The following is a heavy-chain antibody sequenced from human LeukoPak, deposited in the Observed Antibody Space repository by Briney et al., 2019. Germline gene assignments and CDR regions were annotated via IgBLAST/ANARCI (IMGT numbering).Heavy chain of an antibody. D-gene: IGHD2-21*01. Sequence: GASVKVSSTASVVTFSNYTISWVRQAPGQGLEWIGGSIPIFVTANYAQKLQGRVTITAYESTSTGYMELSTLRSEDTGVYYCARGVNWGQGTLVTVSS. V-gene: IGHV1-69*13. J-gene: IGHJ4*02. CDR2: SIPIFVTA. CDR3: ARGVN. CDR1: VVTFSNYT.